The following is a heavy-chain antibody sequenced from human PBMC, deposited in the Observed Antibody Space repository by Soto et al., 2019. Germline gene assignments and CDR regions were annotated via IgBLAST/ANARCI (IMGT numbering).Heavy chain of an antibody. CDR2: IRFDGSNE. CDR3: ARDGIGGTVFRGYLDY. D-gene: IGHD1-7*01. V-gene: IGHV3-33*01. J-gene: IGHJ4*02. CDR1: GGIFHGYG. Sequence: QEQLVESGGSVVQPGTSLRLSCAVPGGIFHGYGMHWVRQAPGKGLEWVAIIRFDGSNEEYADSVKGRFTISRDNSKNTLYLKMNTLGAEDTAVYYCARDGIGGTVFRGYLDYWGRGTVVTGSS.